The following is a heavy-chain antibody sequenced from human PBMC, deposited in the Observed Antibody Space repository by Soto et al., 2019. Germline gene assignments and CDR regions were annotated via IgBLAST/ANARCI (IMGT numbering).Heavy chain of an antibody. V-gene: IGHV4-34*01. CDR2: INHSGST. Sequence: SETLSLTCAVYGGSFSGYYWSWIRQPPGKGLEWIGEINHSGSTNYNPSLKSRVTISVDTSKNQFSLKLSSVTAADTAVYYCARLQYYDFWSGYLNWFDPWGQGTLVTVSS. D-gene: IGHD3-3*01. CDR1: GGSFSGYY. CDR3: ARLQYYDFWSGYLNWFDP. J-gene: IGHJ5*02.